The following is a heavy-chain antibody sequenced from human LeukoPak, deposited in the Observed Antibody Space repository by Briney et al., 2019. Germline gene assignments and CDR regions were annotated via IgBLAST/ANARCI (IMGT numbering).Heavy chain of an antibody. Sequence: AGSLRRSCAASGFSFSSYAMSWVRPAPGQGLEWVSAISGSGGSTYYADYVKGRFTISRDNSKNTLYLQMNSLRAEATAVYYGAKDPTLEWLDRFCGFWGKGTVVTVSS. CDR2: ISGSGGST. CDR3: AKDPTLEWLDRFCGF. CDR1: GFSFSSYA. V-gene: IGHV3-23*01. D-gene: IGHD3-3*01. J-gene: IGHJ4*02.